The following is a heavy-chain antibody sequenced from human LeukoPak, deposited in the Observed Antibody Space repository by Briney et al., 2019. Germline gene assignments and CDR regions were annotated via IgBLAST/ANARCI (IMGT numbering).Heavy chain of an antibody. CDR2: IHPGDSNI. CDR1: GYSFTNYW. Sequence: GESLKISCKGSGYSFTNYWIGWVRQMPGKGPEWMGIIHPGDSNIRYSPSSQGRVTISADRSISTAYLQWSSLQASDTGMYYCARFPPGYYGIDVWGQGTTVTVSS. J-gene: IGHJ6*02. CDR3: ARFPPGYYGIDV. V-gene: IGHV5-51*01.